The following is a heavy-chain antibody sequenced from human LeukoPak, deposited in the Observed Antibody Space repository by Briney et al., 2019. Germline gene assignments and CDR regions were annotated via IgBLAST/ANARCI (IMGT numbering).Heavy chain of an antibody. V-gene: IGHV1-8*01. J-gene: IGHJ4*02. CDR3: AIFTFGGVIASFDY. D-gene: IGHD3-16*02. CDR2: MNPNSGNA. CDR1: RYTFTSYD. Sequence: GASVKVSCKASRYTFTSYDINWVRQATGQGREWMGWMNPNSGNAGYAQKFQGRVTMTRNTSLSTAYMELSSLRSEDTAVYYCAIFTFGGVIASFDYWGQGTLVTVSS.